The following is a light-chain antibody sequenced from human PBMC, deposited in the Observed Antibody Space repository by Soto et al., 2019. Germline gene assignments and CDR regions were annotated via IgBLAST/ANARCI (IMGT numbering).Light chain of an antibody. CDR2: EGI. Sequence: QSALTQPASVSGSPGQSITISCTGTSSDVGSYNLVSWYYQHPGKAPKLMIYEGIKRPSGVSNRFSGSKSGNTASLTISGLQAEDEADYYCCSDAGSSTDVVFGGGTKLTVL. J-gene: IGLJ2*01. CDR1: SSDVGSYNL. CDR3: CSDAGSSTDVV. V-gene: IGLV2-23*01.